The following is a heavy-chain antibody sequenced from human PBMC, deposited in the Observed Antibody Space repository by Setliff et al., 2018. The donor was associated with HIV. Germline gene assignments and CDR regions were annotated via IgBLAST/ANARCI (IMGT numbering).Heavy chain of an antibody. CDR3: ARESPDGLDY. CDR2: IYSNGNT. V-gene: IGHV4-61*02. J-gene: IGHJ4*02. CDR1: RGSISSGTYY. D-gene: IGHD2-8*01. Sequence: KPSETLSLTCTVSRGSISSGTYYWTWIRQPPGKGLEWIGRIYSNGNTDYNPSLKSRVTISEDTSKNQFSLKVNSVTAADTAMYFCARESPDGLDYCGQGTLVTVSS.